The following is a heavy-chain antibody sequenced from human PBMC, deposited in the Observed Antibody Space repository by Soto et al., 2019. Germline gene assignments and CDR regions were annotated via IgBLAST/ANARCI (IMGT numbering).Heavy chain of an antibody. J-gene: IGHJ4*02. Sequence: QVQLQESGPGLVKPSQTLSLTCTVSGGSINSGGYYWSWIRQHPGKGLEWIGYIYYSGTTYYHPSLQSRVTLSVDTSKNQFSLKLSSVTAADTAVYYCARDRDGDSHLDYWGQGTLGTVSS. CDR2: IYYSGTT. V-gene: IGHV4-31*03. CDR1: GGSINSGGYY. CDR3: ARDRDGDSHLDY. D-gene: IGHD5-18*01.